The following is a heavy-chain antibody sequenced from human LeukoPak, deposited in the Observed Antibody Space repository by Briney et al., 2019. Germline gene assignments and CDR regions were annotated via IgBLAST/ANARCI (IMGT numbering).Heavy chain of an antibody. CDR3: ARRNYDILTGFYGGGTYNYYYTDV. CDR1: GASISSYY. D-gene: IGHD3-9*01. V-gene: IGHV4-59*08. Sequence: SETLSLTCTVSGASISSYYWTWIRQPPGKGREWIGFTSFSGSTNYNPSLKSRVTISVDTSRNQFSLRLNAMTAADTAVYYCARRNYDILTGFYGGGTYNYYYTDVWGKGTTVIVSS. CDR2: TSFSGST. J-gene: IGHJ6*03.